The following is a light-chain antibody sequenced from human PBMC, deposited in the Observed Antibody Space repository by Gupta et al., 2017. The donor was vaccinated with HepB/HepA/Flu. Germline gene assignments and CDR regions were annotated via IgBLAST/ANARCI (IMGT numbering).Light chain of an antibody. CDR1: QCISNY. J-gene: IGKJ4*01. Sequence: QLIHSPSFLSASVGDKVTITCRASQCISNYLHWYQQKPGKAPELLIYAASSLQSGVPSKFSGSGSGTDFTLTISSLQPEDFATYYCQQSYSTPLTFGGGTKVEIK. V-gene: IGKV1-39*01. CDR3: QQSYSTPLT. CDR2: AAS.